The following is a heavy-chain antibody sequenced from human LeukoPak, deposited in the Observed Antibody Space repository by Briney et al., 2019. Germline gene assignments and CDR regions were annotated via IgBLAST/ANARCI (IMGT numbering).Heavy chain of an antibody. Sequence: PGGSLRLSCAASGFTFSSYSMNWVRQAPGKGLEWVSYISSSSSTIYYADSVKGRFTISRDNAKNSQYLQMNSLRAEDTAVYYCARNLWFGDYWGQGTLVTVSS. CDR3: ARNLWFGDY. CDR2: ISSSSSTI. D-gene: IGHD3-10*01. V-gene: IGHV3-48*01. J-gene: IGHJ4*02. CDR1: GFTFSSYS.